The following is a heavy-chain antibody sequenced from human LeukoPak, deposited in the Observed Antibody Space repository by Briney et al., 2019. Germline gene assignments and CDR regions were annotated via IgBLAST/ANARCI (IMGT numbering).Heavy chain of an antibody. CDR2: MRPNGHTT. D-gene: IGHD2-15*01. V-gene: IGHV3-48*04. CDR3: ARSGYGDFDF. CDR1: GFSFSHYG. Sequence: GGSLRLSCAASGFSFSHYGMNWVRKAPGKGLEWISYMRPNGHTTYYADSLKGRISVSWDNARNSLHLQLSSLTAADTAFYYCARSGYGDFDFWGQGALVTVSS. J-gene: IGHJ4*02.